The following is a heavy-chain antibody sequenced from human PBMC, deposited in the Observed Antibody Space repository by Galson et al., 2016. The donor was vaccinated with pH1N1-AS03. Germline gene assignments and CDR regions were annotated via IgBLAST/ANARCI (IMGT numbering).Heavy chain of an antibody. CDR1: GFTLSHYG. D-gene: IGHD6-13*01. J-gene: IGHJ3*01. CDR3: VWTIAAANFTQSYGFDV. CDR2: IWHDGGNN. Sequence: SLRLSCAASGFTLSHYGMHWVRPAPAKGLEWVAIIWHDGGNNFDEDSLKGRFTISRDNSKNTLYLEMKSLRVEDTAVYYCVWTIAAANFTQSYGFDVWGQGTTVTVSS. V-gene: IGHV3-33*08.